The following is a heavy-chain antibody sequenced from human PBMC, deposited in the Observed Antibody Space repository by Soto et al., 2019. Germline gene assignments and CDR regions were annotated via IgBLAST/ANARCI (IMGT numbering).Heavy chain of an antibody. D-gene: IGHD3-22*01. V-gene: IGHV4-30-4*01. Sequence: SETLSLTCTVSGGSISSGDYYWSWIRQPPGKGLEWIGYIYYSGSTYYNPSLKSRVTISVDTSKNQFSLKLSSVTAADTSVYYCARGGDYYDSSGSYFGYWGQGTLVTVSS. CDR2: IYYSGST. CDR1: GGSISSGDYY. J-gene: IGHJ4*02. CDR3: ARGGDYYDSSGSYFGY.